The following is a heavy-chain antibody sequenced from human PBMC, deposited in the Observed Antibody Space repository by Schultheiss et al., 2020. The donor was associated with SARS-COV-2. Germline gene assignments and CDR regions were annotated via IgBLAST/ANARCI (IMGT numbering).Heavy chain of an antibody. V-gene: IGHV1-69*13. CDR2: IIPILGTA. CDR1: GYTFTSYY. J-gene: IGHJ4*02. Sequence: SVKVSCKASGYTFTSYYMHWVRQAPGQGLEWMGGIIPILGTANYAQKFQGRVTITADESTSTAYMELSSLRSEDTAVYYCAKDPLLPGIAAAGTKGKPILFDYWGQGTLVTVSS. D-gene: IGHD6-13*01. CDR3: AKDPLLPGIAAAGTKGKPILFDY.